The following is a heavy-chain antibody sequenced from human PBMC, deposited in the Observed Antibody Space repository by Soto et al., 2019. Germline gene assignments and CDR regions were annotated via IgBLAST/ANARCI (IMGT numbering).Heavy chain of an antibody. J-gene: IGHJ6*02. V-gene: IGHV3-23*01. CDR2: ISGSGGST. CDR3: AKQQEPGRYYYYGMDV. D-gene: IGHD1-1*01. Sequence: PGGSLRLSCAVSGFTLSSYAISWVRQAPGNGLEWVSAISGSGGSTYYADSVKGRFTISRDNSKNTLYLQMNSLRAEDTAVYYCAKQQEPGRYYYYGMDVWGQGTTVTVSS. CDR1: GFTLSSYA.